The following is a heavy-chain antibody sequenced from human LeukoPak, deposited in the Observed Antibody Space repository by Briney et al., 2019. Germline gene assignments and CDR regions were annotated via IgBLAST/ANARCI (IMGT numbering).Heavy chain of an antibody. CDR3: ARAPGIAAAGTHFDF. J-gene: IGHJ4*02. CDR1: GCSLSRYY. D-gene: IGHD6-13*01. Sequence: PSETLSLTCTGSGCSLSRYYWSWIRQPPGKGLEWIGYIYYSGSAKYNPPLKSRVTISVDTSKNQFSLKLSSVTAGDTAVYYCARAPGIAAAGTHFDFWGQGTLVTVSS. V-gene: IGHV4-59*01. CDR2: IYYSGSA.